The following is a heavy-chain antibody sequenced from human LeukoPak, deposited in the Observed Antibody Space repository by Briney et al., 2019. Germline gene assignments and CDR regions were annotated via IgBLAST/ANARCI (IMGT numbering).Heavy chain of an antibody. CDR1: GGSISSHY. CDR3: ARAPIYYDILTGYKGYFDY. CDR2: IYYSGST. D-gene: IGHD3-9*01. Sequence: SETLSLTCTVSGGSISSHYWSWIRQPPGKGLEWIGYIYYSGSTNYNPSLKSRVTISVDTSKNQFSLKLSSVTAADTAVYYCARAPIYYDILTGYKGYFDYWGQGTLVTVSS. V-gene: IGHV4-59*11. J-gene: IGHJ4*02.